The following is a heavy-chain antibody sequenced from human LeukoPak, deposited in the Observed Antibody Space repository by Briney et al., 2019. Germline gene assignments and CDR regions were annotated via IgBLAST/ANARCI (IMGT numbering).Heavy chain of an antibody. CDR1: GYTFTGYY. CDR3: ASGGYSYGKFNYYYYYMDV. D-gene: IGHD5-18*01. V-gene: IGHV1-2*02. CDR2: INPNSGGT. Sequence: ASVKVSCKASGYTFTGYYMHWVRQAPGQGLEWMGWINPNSGGTNYAQKFQGRVTMTRDTSISTAYMELSRLRSDDTAVYYCASGGYSYGKFNYYYYYMDVWGKGTTVTVSS. J-gene: IGHJ6*03.